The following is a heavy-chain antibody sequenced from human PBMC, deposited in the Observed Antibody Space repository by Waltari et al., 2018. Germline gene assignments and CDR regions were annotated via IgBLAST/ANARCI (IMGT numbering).Heavy chain of an antibody. V-gene: IGHV3-7*04. CDR2: MKGDGSER. Sequence: EVQLVESGGGLVQPGGSLRLSCAASGFTFSNYWMSWVRQAPGKGLEWVANMKGDGSERNYVDSVEGRFTISRDSAKNSLYLQMNSLRAEDTAVYYCARELVNYGFSTDPKSHFDYWGQGVLVTVSS. J-gene: IGHJ4*02. CDR1: GFTFSNYW. D-gene: IGHD3-9*01. CDR3: ARELVNYGFSTDPKSHFDY.